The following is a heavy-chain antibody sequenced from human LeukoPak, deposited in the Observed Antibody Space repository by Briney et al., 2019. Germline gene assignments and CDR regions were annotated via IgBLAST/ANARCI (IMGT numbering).Heavy chain of an antibody. CDR2: IYYSGST. Sequence: PSETLSLTCTVSGGSISSSSYYWGWIRQPPGKGLEWIGSIYYSGSTYYNPSLKSRVTISVDTSKNQFSLKLSSVTAADTAVYYCARAPHREIAAAGIIWSKYYYYYYMDVWGKGTTVTVSS. CDR1: GGSISSSSYY. D-gene: IGHD6-13*01. J-gene: IGHJ6*03. CDR3: ARAPHREIAAAGIIWSKYYYYYYMDV. V-gene: IGHV4-39*07.